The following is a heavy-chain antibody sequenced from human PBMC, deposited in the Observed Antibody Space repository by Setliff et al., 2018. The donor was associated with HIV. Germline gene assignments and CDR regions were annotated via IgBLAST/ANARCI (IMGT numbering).Heavy chain of an antibody. Sequence: GGSLRLSCEASGFTLRSYAMSWVRQAPGKGLEWVSAISSSGSTDYYADSVKGRFTISRDNAKNSLYLQMNSLRAEDTAVYYCARVSRQWLVPDYWGQGTLVTVSS. CDR2: ISSSGSTD. D-gene: IGHD6-19*01. CDR1: GFTLRSYA. V-gene: IGHV3-48*03. J-gene: IGHJ4*02. CDR3: ARVSRQWLVPDY.